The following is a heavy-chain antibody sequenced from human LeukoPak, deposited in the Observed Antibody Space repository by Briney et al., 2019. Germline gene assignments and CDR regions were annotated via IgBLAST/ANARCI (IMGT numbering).Heavy chain of an antibody. J-gene: IGHJ6*02. D-gene: IGHD6-19*01. Sequence: SQTLSLTCAISGDSVSSNSAAWNWIRQSPSRGLEWLGRTYYRSKWYNDYAVSVKSRITINPDTSKNQFSLQLNSVTPEDTAVYYCARDLVFGAAVAGEDYYYGMDVWGQGTTVTVSS. CDR2: TYYRSKWYN. CDR1: GDSVSSNSAA. V-gene: IGHV6-1*01. CDR3: ARDLVFGAAVAGEDYYYGMDV.